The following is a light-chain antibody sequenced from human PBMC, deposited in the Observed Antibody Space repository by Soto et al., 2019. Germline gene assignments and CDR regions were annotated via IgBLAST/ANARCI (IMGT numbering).Light chain of an antibody. J-gene: IGKJ4*01. Sequence: DIQMTQSPSTLSASVGDRVTITCRASQSISLWMAWYQQKPGKAPKLLIYDASSLESGVPSRFSGCGSGTEFTLTISSLQPDAFATYYCQQYNSYPLTFGGGTKVEI. CDR2: DAS. V-gene: IGKV1-5*01. CDR1: QSISLW. CDR3: QQYNSYPLT.